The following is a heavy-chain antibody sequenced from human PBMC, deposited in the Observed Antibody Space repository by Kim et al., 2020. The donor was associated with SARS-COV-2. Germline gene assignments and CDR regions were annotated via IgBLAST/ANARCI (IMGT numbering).Heavy chain of an antibody. CDR1: GFTFNNYG. CDR2: ISGSGSRT. D-gene: IGHD6-25*01. V-gene: IGHV3-23*01. CDR3: AKGGITAAGFDD. J-gene: IGHJ4*02. Sequence: GGSLRLSCAASGFTFNNYGISWVRQAPGKGLEWVSGISGSGSRTFYVDSVKGRFTISRDNSKNTVYLQMNSLRAEDTAVYYCAKGGITAAGFDDWGQGTLVTVSS.